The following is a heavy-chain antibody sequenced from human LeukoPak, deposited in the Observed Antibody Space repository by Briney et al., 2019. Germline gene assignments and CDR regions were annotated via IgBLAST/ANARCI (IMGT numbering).Heavy chain of an antibody. CDR1: GFTFSSYW. CDR2: INGDGTST. J-gene: IGHJ4*02. V-gene: IGHV3-74*01. D-gene: IGHD5-18*01. CDR3: ARDSHGYPLDY. Sequence: GGSLRLSCAASGFTFSSYWMHWVRQAPGKGLVWVSRINGDGTSTTYADSVKGRFTIFRDNAKNTLSLQMNSLRAEDTAVYYCARDSHGYPLDYWGRGTLVTVSS.